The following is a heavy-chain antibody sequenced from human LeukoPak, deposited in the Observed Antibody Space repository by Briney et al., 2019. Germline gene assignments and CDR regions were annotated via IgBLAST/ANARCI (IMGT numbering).Heavy chain of an antibody. D-gene: IGHD6-19*01. Sequence: SETLSLTCTVSGGSISSYYWSWIRQPPGKGLEWTGYIYYSGSTNYNPSLKSRVTISVDTSKNQFSLKLSSVTAADTAVYYCARATGIAVAGTLGWAFDIWGQGTMVTVSS. V-gene: IGHV4-59*01. CDR3: ARATGIAVAGTLGWAFDI. J-gene: IGHJ3*02. CDR2: IYYSGST. CDR1: GGSISSYY.